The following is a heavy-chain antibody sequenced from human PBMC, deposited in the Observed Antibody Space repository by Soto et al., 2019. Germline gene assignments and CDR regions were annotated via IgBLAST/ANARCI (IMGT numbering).Heavy chain of an antibody. CDR2: VSPYDGYT. Sequence: QAPGQGLEWLGWVSPYDGYTNYAQILQGRVSMTTDTSTKTAYMEVRSLRSDDTAVYYCARGGYYDSSGSRNYFYYGMNVWGQGTTVTVSS. V-gene: IGHV1-18*01. J-gene: IGHJ6*02. CDR3: ARGGYYDSSGSRNYFYYGMNV. D-gene: IGHD3-22*01.